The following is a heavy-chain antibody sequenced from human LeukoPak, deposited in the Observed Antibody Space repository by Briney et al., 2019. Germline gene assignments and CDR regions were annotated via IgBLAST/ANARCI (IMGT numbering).Heavy chain of an antibody. Sequence: GASVKVSCKASVYTXTGYGISGVRQAPGQGPEWMGWISGYNGKTNYAQKFQVRVTMTTDTSTSTAYMELRSLRSDDTAVYYCARDDYGDYVSYFQHWGQGTLVIVSS. CDR3: ARDDYGDYVSYFQH. J-gene: IGHJ1*01. CDR1: VYTXTGYG. CDR2: ISGYNGKT. D-gene: IGHD4-17*01. V-gene: IGHV1-18*01.